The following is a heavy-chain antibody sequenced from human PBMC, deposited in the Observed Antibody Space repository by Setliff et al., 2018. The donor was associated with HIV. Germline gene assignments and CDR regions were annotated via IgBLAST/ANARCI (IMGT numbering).Heavy chain of an antibody. D-gene: IGHD6-13*01. CDR3: ARHRYSSSINWFDP. V-gene: IGHV4-39*01. CDR2: IYYSGTT. Sequence: SETLSLTCAVYGGSVSGHYWGWIRQPPGKGLEWIGTIYYSGTTYYNPSLKSRVTMSIDTSQNQFSLKLTSVTATDTAVYYCARHRYSSSINWFDPWGQGTLVTVSS. J-gene: IGHJ5*02. CDR1: GGSVSGHY.